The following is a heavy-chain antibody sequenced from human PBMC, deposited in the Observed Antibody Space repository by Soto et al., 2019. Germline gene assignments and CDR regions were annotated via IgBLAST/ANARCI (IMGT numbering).Heavy chain of an antibody. J-gene: IGHJ5*02. V-gene: IGHV4-34*01. CDR1: GGSFSGYY. D-gene: IGHD3-10*01. CDR2: INHSGST. CDR3: ARGTPRRITMVRGVPPFDP. Sequence: SETLSLTCAVYGGSFSGYYWSWIRQPPGKGLEWIGEINHSGSTNYNPSLKSRVTISVDTSKNQFSLKLSSVTAADTAVYYCARGTPRRITMVRGVPPFDPWGQGTLVTVSS.